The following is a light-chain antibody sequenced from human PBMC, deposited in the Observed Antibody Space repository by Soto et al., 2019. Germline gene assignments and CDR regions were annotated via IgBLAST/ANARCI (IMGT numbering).Light chain of an antibody. V-gene: IGKV1-5*01. CDR1: QSISSW. CDR2: DAS. Sequence: DIPMTQSPSTLSASVGDRVTITCRACQSISSWLAWYQQKPGKAPKLLIYDASSLESGVPSRFSGSGSGTEFTLTISSLQPDDFATYYCQQYNSHWTFGQGTKVEIK. CDR3: QQYNSHWT. J-gene: IGKJ1*01.